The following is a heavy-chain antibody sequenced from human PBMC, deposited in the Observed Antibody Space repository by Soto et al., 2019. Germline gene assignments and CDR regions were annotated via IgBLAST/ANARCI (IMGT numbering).Heavy chain of an antibody. CDR3: ARVLNGYYYDSSGYYLFDP. D-gene: IGHD3-22*01. CDR2: INTNSGGT. CDR1: GYTFTGYY. Sequence: GASVKVSCKASGYTFTGYYMHWVRQAPGQGLEWMGWINTNSGGTNYAQKFQGRVTMTRDTSISTAYMELSRLRSDDTAVYYCARVLNGYYYDSSGYYLFDPWGQGTLVTVSS. J-gene: IGHJ5*02. V-gene: IGHV1-2*02.